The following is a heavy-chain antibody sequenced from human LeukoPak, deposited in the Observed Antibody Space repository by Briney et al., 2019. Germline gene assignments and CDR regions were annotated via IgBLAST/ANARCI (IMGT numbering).Heavy chain of an antibody. CDR2: ISSSGSTI. V-gene: IGHV3-48*03. Sequence: QPGGSLRLSCAASGFTFSSYTMNWVRQAPGKGLEWVSYISSSGSTIYYADSVKGRFTISRDNAKNSLYLQMNSLRAEDTAIYYCALNYYDSSGYFEYFQHWGQGTLVTVSS. D-gene: IGHD3-22*01. CDR1: GFTFSSYT. J-gene: IGHJ1*01. CDR3: ALNYYDSSGYFEYFQH.